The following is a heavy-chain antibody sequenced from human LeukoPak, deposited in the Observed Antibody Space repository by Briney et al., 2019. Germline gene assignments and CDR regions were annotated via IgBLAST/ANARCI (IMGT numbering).Heavy chain of an antibody. CDR1: GFTFSSYA. CDR3: AKSVAGINAPLDY. D-gene: IGHD6-19*01. V-gene: IGHV3-23*01. Sequence: GGSLRLSCAASGFTFSSYAMGWVRQAPGKGLEWVSVIGGGGGSAYYGDSAKGRSTISRDNSESTLYLQMNSLRAEDTAVYYCAKSVAGINAPLDYWGQGTLVTVSS. CDR2: IGGGGGSA. J-gene: IGHJ4*02.